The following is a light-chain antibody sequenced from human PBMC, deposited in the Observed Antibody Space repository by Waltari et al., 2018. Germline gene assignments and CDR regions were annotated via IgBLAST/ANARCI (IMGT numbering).Light chain of an antibody. Sequence: QSALTQPRSVSGSPGQSFTISCTGNSGDVVGYIYVSWYQHHPGKAPNLSIYDVDKRPSGVPDRFSGSKSGNTASLTISGLQSDDEADFYCCSYAGDYSLVFGTGTKVTVL. CDR2: DVD. CDR1: SGDVVGYIY. CDR3: CSYAGDYSLV. V-gene: IGLV2-11*01. J-gene: IGLJ1*01.